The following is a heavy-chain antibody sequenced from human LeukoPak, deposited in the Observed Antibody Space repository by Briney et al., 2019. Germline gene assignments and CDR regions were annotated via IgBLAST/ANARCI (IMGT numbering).Heavy chain of an antibody. J-gene: IGHJ4*02. V-gene: IGHV4-39*01. CDR2: IYYSGST. CDR3: ASHFDY. CDR1: GGSISSSSYS. Sequence: PSETLSLTCSVSGGSISSSSYSWGWIRQPPGKGLEWIGTIYYSGSTYYNPSLKSRVTISVDTSKNQFSLKLSSVTAADTAVYYCASHFDYWGQGTLVTVSS.